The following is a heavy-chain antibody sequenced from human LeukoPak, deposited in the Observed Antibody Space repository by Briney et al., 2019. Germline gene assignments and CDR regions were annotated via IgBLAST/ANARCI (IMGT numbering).Heavy chain of an antibody. Sequence: GSSAKVSCKASGGTFNTYAISWVRQAPGQGLEWMGGISPVFATPTYAQKFQGRVTITRDEPTSTAYMELSGLRSEDSAVYYCAKSLSSCSTTSCYSPYYYYYMDVWGKGTTVTVSS. CDR3: AKSLSSCSTTSCYSPYYYYYMDV. CDR2: ISPVFATP. CDR1: GGTFNTYA. J-gene: IGHJ6*03. V-gene: IGHV1-69*01. D-gene: IGHD2-2*01.